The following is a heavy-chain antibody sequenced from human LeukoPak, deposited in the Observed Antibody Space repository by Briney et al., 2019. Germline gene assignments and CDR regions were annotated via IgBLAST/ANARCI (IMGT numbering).Heavy chain of an antibody. J-gene: IGHJ4*02. CDR1: GFTFSSYG. V-gene: IGHV3-33*06. CDR3: AKAIGYCSSTSCQQFDY. CDR2: IWYDGSNK. D-gene: IGHD2-2*01. Sequence: PGGSLRLSCAASGFTFSSYGMHWVRQAPGKGLEWVAVIWYDGSNKYYADSVKGRFTISRDNSKNTLYLQMNSLRAEDTAVYYCAKAIGYCSSTSCQQFDYWGQGTLVTVSS.